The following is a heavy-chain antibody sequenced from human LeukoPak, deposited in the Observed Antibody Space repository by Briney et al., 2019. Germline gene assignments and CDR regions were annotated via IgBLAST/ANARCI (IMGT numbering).Heavy chain of an antibody. V-gene: IGHV1-69*04. Sequence: SVKVSCKASGGTFSSYTISWVRQAPGQGLEWMGRIIPILGIANYAQKFQGRVTITADKSTSTAYMGLSSLRSEDTAVYYCAREGVVPAAIYYYYMDVWGKGTTVTVSS. CDR3: AREGVVPAAIYYYYMDV. D-gene: IGHD2-2*01. CDR2: IIPILGIA. J-gene: IGHJ6*03. CDR1: GGTFSSYT.